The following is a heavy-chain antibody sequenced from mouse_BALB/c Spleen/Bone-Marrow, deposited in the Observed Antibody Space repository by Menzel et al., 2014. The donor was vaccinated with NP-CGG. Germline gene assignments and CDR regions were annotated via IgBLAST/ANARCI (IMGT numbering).Heavy chain of an antibody. D-gene: IGHD2-3*01. V-gene: IGHV1S56*01. J-gene: IGHJ4*01. Sequence: VKLMESGPELVKPGASVRISCKASGYTFTNYYIHWVKQRPGQGLEWIGWIYPVNVHANFNEKFRGKATLTADKSSSTAYMQLSSLTSEDSAVYFCARWLLPYYAMDYWGQGTSVTVSS. CDR2: IYPVNVHA. CDR1: GYTFTNYY. CDR3: ARWLLPYYAMDY.